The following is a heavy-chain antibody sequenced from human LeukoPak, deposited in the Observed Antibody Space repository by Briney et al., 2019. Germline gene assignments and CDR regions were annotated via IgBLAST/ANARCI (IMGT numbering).Heavy chain of an antibody. CDR1: GGSFSGYY. Sequence: SETLSLTCAVYGGSFSGYYWSWIRQPPGKGLEWIGEINHSGSNNYNPSLKSRVTISVDTSKNQFSLKLSSVTAADTAVYYCARLGGFGGSYYYNYWGQGTLVTVSS. CDR3: ARLGGFGGSYYYNY. V-gene: IGHV4-34*01. CDR2: INHSGSN. J-gene: IGHJ4*02. D-gene: IGHD1-26*01.